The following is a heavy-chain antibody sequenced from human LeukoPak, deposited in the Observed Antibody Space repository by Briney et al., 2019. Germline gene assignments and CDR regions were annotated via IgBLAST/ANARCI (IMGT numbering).Heavy chain of an antibody. CDR1: GGSISSGSYY. J-gene: IGHJ4*02. V-gene: IGHV4-61*02. D-gene: IGHD1-26*01. CDR2: IYTSGST. Sequence: PSQTLSLTCTVSGGSISSGSYYWSWIRQPAGKGLEWIGRIYTSGSTNYNPSLKSRVTISVDTSKNQFSLKLSSVTAADTAVYYCARDAGMVEPRWGQGTLVTVSS. CDR3: ARDAGMVEPR.